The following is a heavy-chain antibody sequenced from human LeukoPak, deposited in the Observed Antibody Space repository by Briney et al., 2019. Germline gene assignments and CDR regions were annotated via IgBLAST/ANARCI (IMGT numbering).Heavy chain of an antibody. V-gene: IGHV1-8*01. CDR3: ARKSCTTTSCLHP. CDR1: GYTFINYD. D-gene: IGHD2-2*01. Sequence: GASVKVSCKASGYTFINYDINWVRQAAGQGLEWMGWMNPKTGNSDYAQKFQGRVTLTRDTSTDTAYMELSNLGSEDTAVYYCARKSCTTTSCLHPWGQGTLVTASS. J-gene: IGHJ5*02. CDR2: MNPKTGNS.